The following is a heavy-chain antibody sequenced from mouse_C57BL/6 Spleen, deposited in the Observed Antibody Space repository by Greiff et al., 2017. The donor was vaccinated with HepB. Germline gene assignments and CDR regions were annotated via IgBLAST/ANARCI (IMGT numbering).Heavy chain of an antibody. CDR3: ARSYYYGSSSFAY. Sequence: DVMLVESGGGLVKPGGSLKLSCAASGFTFSSYAMSWVRQTPEKRLEWVATISDGGSYTYYPDNVKGRFTISRDNAKNNLYLQMSHLKSEDTAMYYCARSYYYGSSSFAYWGQGTLVTVSA. CDR2: ISDGGSYT. D-gene: IGHD1-1*01. V-gene: IGHV5-4*03. J-gene: IGHJ3*01. CDR1: GFTFSSYA.